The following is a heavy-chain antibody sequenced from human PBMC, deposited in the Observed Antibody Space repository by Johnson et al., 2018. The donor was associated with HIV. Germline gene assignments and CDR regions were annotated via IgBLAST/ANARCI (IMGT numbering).Heavy chain of an antibody. Sequence: QVQLVESGGGVVQPGGSLRLSCAASGFTFSNYGMHWVRQAPGKGLEWVAFIRFDGSNKYYADSVKGRFTISRDNSKNTLYLQMNSLRAEDTAVYYCAKGSRIRILGVVPYTFDIWGQGTMVTVSS. J-gene: IGHJ3*02. D-gene: IGHD3-3*02. CDR3: AKGSRIRILGVVPYTFDI. CDR2: IRFDGSNK. V-gene: IGHV3-30*02. CDR1: GFTFSNYG.